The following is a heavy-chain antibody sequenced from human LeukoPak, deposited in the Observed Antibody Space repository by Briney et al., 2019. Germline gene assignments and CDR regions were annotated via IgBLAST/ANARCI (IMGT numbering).Heavy chain of an antibody. CDR3: AHRTGFDY. J-gene: IGHJ4*02. D-gene: IGHD1-1*01. Sequence: GGSLRLSCTASGFTFSSFEMSWVRQAPGKGLEWVSPIYDRGSRTYYADSVKGRFTISRDNSRNTLYLQMNSPRAEDTAIYYCAHRTGFDYWGQGTLVTVSS. CDR2: IYDRGSRT. CDR1: GFTFSSFE. V-gene: IGHV3-23*01.